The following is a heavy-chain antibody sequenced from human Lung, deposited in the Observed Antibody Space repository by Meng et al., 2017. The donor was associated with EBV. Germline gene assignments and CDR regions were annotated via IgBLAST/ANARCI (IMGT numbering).Heavy chain of an antibody. D-gene: IGHD2-15*01. Sequence: HVQLQEPGPGLLKPSQTLSLTCTVSGGPISSDGYYWSWIRQPPGKGLEWIGYIYYSGSTYYNPSLKSRVTISVDTSKNQFSLKLSSVTAADTAVYYCAREWCSGGSCYPDYWGQGTLVTVSS. CDR1: GGPISSDGYY. J-gene: IGHJ4*02. V-gene: IGHV4-30-4*01. CDR3: AREWCSGGSCYPDY. CDR2: IYYSGST.